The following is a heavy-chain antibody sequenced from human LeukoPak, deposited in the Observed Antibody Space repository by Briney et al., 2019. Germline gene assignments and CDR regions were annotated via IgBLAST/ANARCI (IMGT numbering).Heavy chain of an antibody. D-gene: IGHD6-19*01. CDR2: SYHSEST. V-gene: IGHV4-38-2*02. J-gene: IGHJ5*02. CDR1: GYPISSGYC. CDR3: ARDLLYSSGPSWFVP. Sequence: SPSETLSLTCGVSGYPISSGYCWGWTRPRAGEGLEWLGRSYHSESTYYIPSLKSRVAISVDTSKVQFSLKLSTVTAADTAVYYCARDLLYSSGPSWFVPWGEGALVTVS.